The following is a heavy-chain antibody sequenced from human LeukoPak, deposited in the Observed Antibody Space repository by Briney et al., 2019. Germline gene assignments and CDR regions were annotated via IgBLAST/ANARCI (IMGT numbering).Heavy chain of an antibody. CDR1: GVSISSYY. D-gene: IGHD3-9*01. CDR2: IYTSGST. Sequence: SETLSLTCTVSGVSISSYYWSWIRQPAGKGLEWIGRIYTSGSTNYNPSLKSRVAISVDSSKNQFSLNLSSVTAADTAVYYCARFHISTGSFDFWGQGTLVTVSS. V-gene: IGHV4-4*07. J-gene: IGHJ4*02. CDR3: ARFHISTGSFDF.